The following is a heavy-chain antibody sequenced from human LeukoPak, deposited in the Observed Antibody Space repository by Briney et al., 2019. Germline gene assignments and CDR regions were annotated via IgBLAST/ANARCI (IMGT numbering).Heavy chain of an antibody. CDR1: GFTFSSYG. V-gene: IGHV3-30*02. Sequence: PGGSLRLSCAASGFTFSSYGMHWVRQAPGKGLEWVAFIRYDGSNKYYADSVKGRFTISRDNSKNTLYLQMNSLRAEDTAVYYCAKDPYDIVVVVAALGVFDIWGQGTMVTVSS. CDR3: AKDPYDIVVVVAALGVFDI. D-gene: IGHD2-15*01. J-gene: IGHJ3*02. CDR2: IRYDGSNK.